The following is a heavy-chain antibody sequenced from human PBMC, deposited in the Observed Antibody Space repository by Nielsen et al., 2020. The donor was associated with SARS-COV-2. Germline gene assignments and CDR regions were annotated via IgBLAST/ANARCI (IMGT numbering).Heavy chain of an antibody. CDR1: GYTFTGYY. CDR2: INPNSGGT. CDR3: ATLPCLRREYCSNTSSHGETFDY. D-gene: IGHD2-2*01. Sequence: ASVKVSCKASGYTFTGYYMHWVRQAPGQGLEWMGWINPNSGGTNYAQKFQGRVTMTRDTSISTAYMELSRLRSDDTAVYYCATLPCLRREYCSNTSSHGETFDYWGQGTLVTVSS. V-gene: IGHV1-2*02. J-gene: IGHJ4*02.